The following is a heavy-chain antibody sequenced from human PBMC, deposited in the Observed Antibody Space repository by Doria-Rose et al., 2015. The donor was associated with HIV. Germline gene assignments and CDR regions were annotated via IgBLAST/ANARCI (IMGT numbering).Heavy chain of an antibody. D-gene: IGHD6-13*01. Sequence: QITLKESGPVLVKPTETLTLTCTVSVVSLSSPGMGVSWIRQPPGKALEWLANIFSDDESSYNTSLKSRLTISRGTSNSQVVLTMTDMDPVDTATYYCARIKSSRWYHKYYFDFWGQGTLVIVSA. CDR2: IFSDDES. CDR1: VVSLSSPGMG. V-gene: IGHV2-26*01. CDR3: ARIKSSRWYHKYYFDF. J-gene: IGHJ4*02.